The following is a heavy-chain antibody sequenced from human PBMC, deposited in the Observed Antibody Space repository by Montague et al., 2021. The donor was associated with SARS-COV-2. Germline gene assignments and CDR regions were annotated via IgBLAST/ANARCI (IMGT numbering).Heavy chain of an antibody. V-gene: IGHV4-39*02. CDR2: IDHRGNT. CDR1: GGSISSGGYY. J-gene: IGHJ5*02. Sequence: SETLSLTCTVSGGSISSGGYYWSWIRQHPGKGLEWIGEIDHRGNTNYNPSLKSRVTISVDTSKNQFSLNLTSVTAADTAVYYCARGVTMIVVVMRYNWFDPGGQGTLVTVSS. D-gene: IGHD3-22*01. CDR3: ARGVTMIVVVMRYNWFDP.